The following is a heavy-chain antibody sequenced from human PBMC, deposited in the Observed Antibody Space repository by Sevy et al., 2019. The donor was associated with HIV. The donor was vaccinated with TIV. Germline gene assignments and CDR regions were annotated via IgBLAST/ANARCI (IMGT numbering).Heavy chain of an antibody. J-gene: IGHJ6*02. Sequence: GGSLRLSCAASGFTFTHAWMNWVRQAPGKGLEWVGRIQSKIDGGTTDFAAPVKGRFTISRDDSKNTVFLQMISLKTGDAAVYYRTTQSHSPGAGRDFDPRFYFSYYGMDVWGQGTTVTVSS. CDR2: IQSKIDGGTT. CDR1: GFTFTHAW. V-gene: IGHV3-15*01. D-gene: IGHD3-9*01. CDR3: TTQSHSPGAGRDFDPRFYFSYYGMDV.